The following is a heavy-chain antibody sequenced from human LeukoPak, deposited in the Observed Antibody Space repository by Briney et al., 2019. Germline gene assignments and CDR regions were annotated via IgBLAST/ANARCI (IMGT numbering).Heavy chain of an antibody. Sequence: SETLSLTCTVSSGSIFSTNWWSWVRPPPGKGLEWIGQIFHSGSTSYSPSLKSRVTISMDKSKNQISLRLTSVTAADTAVYYCARGSGTYTPLDSWGQGTLVTVSS. CDR1: SGSIFSTNW. CDR3: ARGSGTYTPLDS. V-gene: IGHV4-4*02. D-gene: IGHD1-26*01. CDR2: IFHSGST. J-gene: IGHJ4*02.